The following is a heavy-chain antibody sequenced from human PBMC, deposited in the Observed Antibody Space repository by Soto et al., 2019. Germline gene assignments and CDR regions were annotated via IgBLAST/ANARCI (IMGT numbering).Heavy chain of an antibody. Sequence: QVQLQQWGAGLLKPSETLSLTCAVYGGSFSGYYWSWIRQPPGKGLEWSGEINHSGSTNYNPSLKSRVTKSEDKSKNQFSLKLSSVTAAETAVYYCARFSVVATSSGGSNYFDYWGQGTLGTVSS. CDR2: INHSGST. J-gene: IGHJ4*02. CDR1: GGSFSGYY. V-gene: IGHV4-34*01. CDR3: ARFSVVATSSGGSNYFDY. D-gene: IGHD5-12*01.